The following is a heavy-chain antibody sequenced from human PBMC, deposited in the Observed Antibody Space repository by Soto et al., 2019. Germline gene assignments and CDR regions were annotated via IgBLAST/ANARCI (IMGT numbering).Heavy chain of an antibody. CDR1: GYTLTELS. D-gene: IGHD3-3*01. J-gene: IGHJ6*02. V-gene: IGHV1-24*01. Sequence: ASVKVSCKVSGYTLTELSMHWVRQAPGKGLEWMGGFDPEDGETIYAQKFQGRVTMTEDTSTDTAYMKLSSLRSEDTAVYYCATANVLRFLEWLPRSLGGMDVWGQGTTVTVSS. CDR3: ATANVLRFLEWLPRSLGGMDV. CDR2: FDPEDGET.